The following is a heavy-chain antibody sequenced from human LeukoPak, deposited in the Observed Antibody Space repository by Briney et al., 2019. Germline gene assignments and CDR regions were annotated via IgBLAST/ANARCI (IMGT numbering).Heavy chain of an antibody. V-gene: IGHV4-39*01. D-gene: IGHD7-27*01. CDR3: ARQLTGVPE. Sequence: PSETLSLTCSVSGGSISSSSYYWGWIRQPPGKGLEWIGSIYYSGSTYYNPSLKSRATISVDTSKNQFSLKLSSVTVADTAVYYCARQLTGVPEWGQGTLVTVSS. J-gene: IGHJ4*02. CDR1: GGSISSSSYY. CDR2: IYYSGST.